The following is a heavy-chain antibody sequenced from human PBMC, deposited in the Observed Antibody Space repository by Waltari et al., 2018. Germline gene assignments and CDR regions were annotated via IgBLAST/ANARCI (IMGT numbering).Heavy chain of an antibody. D-gene: IGHD2-15*01. CDR1: GYNFLTTG. V-gene: IGHV1-18*01. CDR2: INAFNGRS. CDR3: AREPDSGAFEKFDY. J-gene: IGHJ4*02. Sequence: QVHLVQSGAEVKKPGASVKVSCNPSGYNFLTTGIAWVRQAPGQGLEWVAWINAFNGRSQYAQKFQGRVTVTTDTSTSTAYMELRSLRSDDTAIYYCAREPDSGAFEKFDYWGQGTLVTVSS.